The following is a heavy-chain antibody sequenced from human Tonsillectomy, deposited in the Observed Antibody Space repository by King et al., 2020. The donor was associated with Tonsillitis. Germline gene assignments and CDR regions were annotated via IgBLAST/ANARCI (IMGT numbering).Heavy chain of an antibody. D-gene: IGHD1-1*01. Sequence: QVQLQESGPGLVKPSETLSLTCTVSGGSISSGSYYWSWIRQPAGKGLEWIGRIYTSGSTNYNPSLKSRVTISVDTSKNQFSLKLSSVTAADTAVYYCATPAPDFGTDFWGQGTLGTVSS. CDR1: GGSISSGSYY. V-gene: IGHV4-61*02. CDR3: ATPAPDFGTDF. J-gene: IGHJ4*02. CDR2: IYTSGST.